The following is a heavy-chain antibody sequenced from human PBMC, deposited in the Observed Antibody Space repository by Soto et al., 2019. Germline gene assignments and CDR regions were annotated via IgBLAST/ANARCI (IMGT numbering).Heavy chain of an antibody. CDR3: ARDRCSSTSCYLFDY. CDR2: IWYDGSNK. D-gene: IGHD2-2*01. V-gene: IGHV3-33*01. J-gene: IGHJ4*02. CDR1: GFTFSSYG. Sequence: QVQLVESGGGVVQPGRSLRLSCAASGFTFSSYGMHWVRQAPGKGLEWVAVIWYDGSNKYYADSVKGRFTISRDNSKNKLYLQMNSMRAEDTAVYYCARDRCSSTSCYLFDYWGQGTLVTVSS.